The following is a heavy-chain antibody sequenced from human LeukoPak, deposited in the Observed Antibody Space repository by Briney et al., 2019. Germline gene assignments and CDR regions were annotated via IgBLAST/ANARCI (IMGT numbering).Heavy chain of an antibody. D-gene: IGHD3-22*01. J-gene: IGHJ4*02. V-gene: IGHV1-2*02. CDR3: ARGGAGGSTMIVVVFGY. CDR2: INPNSGGT. Sequence: GASVNVSCKASGYTFTGYYMHWGRQAPGQGLELMGWINPNSGGTNYAQKLQVKVTMTMATAISPAYMALSRLSSDETAVSSCARGGAGGSTMIVVVFGYWGQGTLVTVSS. CDR1: GYTFTGYY.